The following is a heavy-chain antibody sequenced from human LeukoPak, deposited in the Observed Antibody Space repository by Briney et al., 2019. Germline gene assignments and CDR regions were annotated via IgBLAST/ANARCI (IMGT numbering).Heavy chain of an antibody. CDR2: IWYDGSNK. CDR1: GFTFSSYG. D-gene: IGHD2-21*02. CDR3: ARDVAPIVVVTATYFDY. J-gene: IGHJ4*02. Sequence: GGVLRLSCAASGFTFSSYGMHWVRQAPGKGLEWVAVIWYDGSNKYYADSVKGRFTISRDNSKNTLYLQMNSLRAEDTAVYYCARDVAPIVVVTATYFDYWGQGTLVTVSS. V-gene: IGHV3-33*01.